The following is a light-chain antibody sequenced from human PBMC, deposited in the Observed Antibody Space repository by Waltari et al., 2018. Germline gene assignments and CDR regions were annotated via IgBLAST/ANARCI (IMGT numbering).Light chain of an antibody. CDR3: CSYAGSDTFVV. Sequence: QSALTQPRSVSGSPGQSVSISCTGTSSDVGGYNYVSWYQQHPGKAPKLMIYEVTKRPSGVPDRLSGSKSGTTASRTISGLQAEDEADYYCCSYAGSDTFVVFGGGTKLTVL. CDR1: SSDVGGYNY. CDR2: EVT. V-gene: IGLV2-11*01. J-gene: IGLJ2*01.